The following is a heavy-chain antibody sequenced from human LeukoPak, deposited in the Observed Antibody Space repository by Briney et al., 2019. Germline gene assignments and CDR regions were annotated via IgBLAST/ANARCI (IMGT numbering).Heavy chain of an antibody. V-gene: IGHV4-59*06. J-gene: IGHJ5*02. CDR2: IYYSGST. Sequence: SETLSLTCTVSGGSISSYYWSWIRQHPGKGLEWIGYIYYSGSTYYNPSLKSRVTISVDTSKNQFSLKLSSVTAADTAVYYCARDSMAAANWFDPWGQGTLVTVSS. CDR1: GGSISSYY. D-gene: IGHD6-13*01. CDR3: ARDSMAAANWFDP.